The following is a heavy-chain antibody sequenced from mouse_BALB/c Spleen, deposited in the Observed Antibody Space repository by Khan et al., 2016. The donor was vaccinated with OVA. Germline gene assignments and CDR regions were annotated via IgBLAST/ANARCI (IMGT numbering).Heavy chain of an antibody. V-gene: IGHV2-9*02. CDR3: SRLEDI. J-gene: IGHJ2*01. Sequence: VELVESGPGLVAPSQSLSITCTVSGFSLTSYGVHWVRQPPGKGLEWLGVIWAGGSTHYNSALMSRLSISNDNSKSQVFLKMNRLQTDDTAMYYCSRLEDIWGQGTTLTVSS. CDR2: IWAGGST. D-gene: IGHD1-3*01. CDR1: GFSLTSYG.